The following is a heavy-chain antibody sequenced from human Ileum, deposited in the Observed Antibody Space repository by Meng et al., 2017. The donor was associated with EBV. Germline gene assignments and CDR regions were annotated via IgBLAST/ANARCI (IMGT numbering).Heavy chain of an antibody. CDR3: ASKSEGYDH. CDR1: GFTVSSNY. Sequence: ELTLVESGGGLIQPGGSLRLSCAASGFTVSSNYMSWVRQAPGKGLEWVSVIYTGGSTYYADSVKGRFTISRDNSKNTLYLQMNSLRGEDTAVYYCASKSEGYDHWGQGTLVTVSS. V-gene: IGHV3-53*01. D-gene: IGHD5-12*01. J-gene: IGHJ4*02. CDR2: IYTGGST.